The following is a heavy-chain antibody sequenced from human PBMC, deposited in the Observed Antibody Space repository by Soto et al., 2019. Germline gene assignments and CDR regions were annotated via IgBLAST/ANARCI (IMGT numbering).Heavy chain of an antibody. CDR1: GFTFDDYG. D-gene: IGHD5-12*01. Sequence: PGGSLRLSCAASGFTFDDYGMSWVRQAPGKGLEWVSGINWNGGSTGYADSVEGRFTISRDNAKNSLYLQMNSLRAEDTALYYCARSSGYGNYYYYGMGVWGQGTTVTVSS. CDR3: ARSSGYGNYYYYGMGV. J-gene: IGHJ6*02. CDR2: INWNGGST. V-gene: IGHV3-20*04.